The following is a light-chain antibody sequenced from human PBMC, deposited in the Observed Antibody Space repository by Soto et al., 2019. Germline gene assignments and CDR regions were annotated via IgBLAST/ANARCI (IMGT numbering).Light chain of an antibody. CDR2: DVS. V-gene: IGLV2-11*01. CDR3: CSYAGSYTYV. Sequence: QSVLTQPRSVSGSPGQSVTISCTGTSSDVGGYNYVSWYQQHPGKAPKLMIYDVSKRPSGVPDRVSGSKSGNTASLTISGLQAEDDADYYCCSYAGSYTYVFGTGTKVTVL. J-gene: IGLJ1*01. CDR1: SSDVGGYNY.